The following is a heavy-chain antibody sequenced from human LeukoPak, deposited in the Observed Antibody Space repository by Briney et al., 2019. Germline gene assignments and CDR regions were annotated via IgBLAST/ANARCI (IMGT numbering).Heavy chain of an antibody. CDR2: IIPIFGTA. CDR1: GGTFSSYA. V-gene: IGHV1-69*01. J-gene: IGHJ5*02. Sequence: GSSVKVSCKASGGTFSSYAISWVRQAPGQGLEWMGGIIPIFGTANYAQKFQGRATITADESTSTAYMELSSLRSEDTAVYYCATIGSYYYDSSGYYPWGQGTLVTVSS. CDR3: ATIGSYYYDSSGYYP. D-gene: IGHD3-22*01.